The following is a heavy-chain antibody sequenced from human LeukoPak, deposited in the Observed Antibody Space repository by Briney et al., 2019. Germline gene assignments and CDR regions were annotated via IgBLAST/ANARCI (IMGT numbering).Heavy chain of an antibody. D-gene: IGHD3-10*02. CDR2: IRNSGGLT. CDR3: AKDHPLLGSGSYYNQPYFDY. V-gene: IGHV3-23*01. CDR1: AFTFSKYP. J-gene: IGHJ4*02. Sequence: GGSLRLSCAASAFTFSKYPMTWVRQAPGKGLEWVSSIRNSGGLTYYLASVEGRFTISSDNSRNTLYLQVNSLTAEDRAVYYCAKDHPLLGSGSYYNQPYFDYWGQGTLVSVSS.